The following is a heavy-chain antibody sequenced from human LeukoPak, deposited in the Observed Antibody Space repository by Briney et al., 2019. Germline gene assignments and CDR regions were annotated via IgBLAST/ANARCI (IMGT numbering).Heavy chain of an antibody. V-gene: IGHV3-30-3*01. Sequence: PGGSLRLSFAASGFTFSSYAMHWIRQAPGNGLDRVASISYDGSNKYYADTVKGRFTISRDNSTTTLYMQMNSLRAAVTAVYYCASDLGYCSSTSCRTIGYYYYYGMDVWGQGTTVTVSS. D-gene: IGHD2-2*01. CDR3: ASDLGYCSSTSCRTIGYYYYYGMDV. CDR2: ISYDGSNK. J-gene: IGHJ6*02. CDR1: GFTFSSYA.